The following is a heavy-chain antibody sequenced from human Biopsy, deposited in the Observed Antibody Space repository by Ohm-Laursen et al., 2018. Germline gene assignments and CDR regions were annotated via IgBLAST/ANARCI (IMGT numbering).Heavy chain of an antibody. CDR3: ARHAPSYSGSYWRYFDL. J-gene: IGHJ2*01. CDR1: GGSISSYY. Sequence: SETLSLTCPVSGGSISSYYWSWIRQPPGKGLEWIGYIYYTGSTNYNPSLKSQVTISVDTSMNHLSLRLTSVTAADTAVYYCARHAPSYSGSYWRYFDLWGRGTLVTVSS. D-gene: IGHD1-26*01. V-gene: IGHV4-59*08. CDR2: IYYTGST.